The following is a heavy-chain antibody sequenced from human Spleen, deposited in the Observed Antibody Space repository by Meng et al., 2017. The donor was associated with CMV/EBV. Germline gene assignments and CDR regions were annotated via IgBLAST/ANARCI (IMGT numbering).Heavy chain of an antibody. J-gene: IGHJ4*02. CDR2: INWNGDST. Sequence: GSLKISCAASGFIFDDYGMSWVRHAPGKGLEWVSGINWNGDSTGYAGSVKGRFTISRDNAKNSLYLQMNSLRVEDSALYYCARVGIAPGDYWGQGTLVTVSS. CDR3: ARVGIAPGDY. D-gene: IGHD6-13*01. CDR1: GFIFDDYG. V-gene: IGHV3-20*04.